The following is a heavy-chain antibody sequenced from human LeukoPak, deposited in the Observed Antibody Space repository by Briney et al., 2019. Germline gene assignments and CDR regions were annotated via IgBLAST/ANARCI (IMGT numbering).Heavy chain of an antibody. Sequence: SEALSLTCTVSGGSISSYYWSWIRQPPGKGLEWIGYIYYSGSTNYNPSLKSRVTISVDTSKNQFSLRLSSVTAADTAVYYCARHEYCGGDCYSGHFDYWGQGTLVTVSS. CDR2: IYYSGST. CDR3: ARHEYCGGDCYSGHFDY. CDR1: GGSISSYY. D-gene: IGHD2-21*02. V-gene: IGHV4-59*08. J-gene: IGHJ4*02.